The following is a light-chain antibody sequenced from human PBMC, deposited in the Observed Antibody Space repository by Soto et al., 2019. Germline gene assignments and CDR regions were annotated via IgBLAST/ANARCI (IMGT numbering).Light chain of an antibody. Sequence: QSALTQPPSASGSPGQSVTISCTGTSSDVGGYNYVSWYQQHPGKAPKLMIYEVSKRPSGVPDRFSGSKSGNTASLTVSGLQAEDEADYYCSSYAGSNNYVFGTGNKVXV. J-gene: IGLJ1*01. CDR1: SSDVGGYNY. CDR3: SSYAGSNNYV. V-gene: IGLV2-8*01. CDR2: EVS.